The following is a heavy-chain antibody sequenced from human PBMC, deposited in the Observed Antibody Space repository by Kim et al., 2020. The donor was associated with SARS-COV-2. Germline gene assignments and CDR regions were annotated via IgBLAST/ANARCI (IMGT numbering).Heavy chain of an antibody. CDR3: ARSPSIVVVPAAMPICGWFDP. J-gene: IGHJ5*02. Sequence: SETLSLTCTVSGGSISSYYWSWIRQPPGKGLEWIGYIYYSGSTNYNPSLKSRVTISVDTSKNQFSLKLSSVTAADTAVYYCARSPSIVVVPAAMPICGWFDPWGQGTLVTVSS. CDR1: GGSISSYY. D-gene: IGHD2-2*01. V-gene: IGHV4-59*01. CDR2: IYYSGST.